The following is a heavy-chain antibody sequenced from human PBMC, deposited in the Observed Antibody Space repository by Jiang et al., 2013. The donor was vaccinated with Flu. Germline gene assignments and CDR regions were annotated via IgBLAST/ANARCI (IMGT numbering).Heavy chain of an antibody. Sequence: VQLVESGGGLVQPGGSLRLSCAASGFTFSSYSMNWVRQAPGKGLEWVSYISSSSSTIYYADSVKGRFTISRDNAKNSLYLQMNSLRAEDTAVYYCARRYSSGWSYWYFDLWGRGTLVTVSS. D-gene: IGHD6-19*01. J-gene: IGHJ2*01. CDR2: ISSSSSTI. V-gene: IGHV3-48*01. CDR1: GFTFSSYS. CDR3: ARRYSSGWSYWYFDL.